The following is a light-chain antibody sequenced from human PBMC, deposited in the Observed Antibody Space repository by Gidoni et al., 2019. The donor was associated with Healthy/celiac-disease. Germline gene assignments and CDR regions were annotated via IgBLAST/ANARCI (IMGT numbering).Light chain of an antibody. J-gene: IGLJ2*01. Sequence: QSALTQPASVSGSPGQSITISCTGTSSDVGGYNYVSWYQQPPVKAPKLMIYDVSNRPSVVSNRFSGSKSGNTASLTISGLQAEDEADYYCSSYTSSSVVFGGGTKLTVL. V-gene: IGLV2-14*01. CDR3: SSYTSSSVV. CDR2: DVS. CDR1: SSDVGGYNY.